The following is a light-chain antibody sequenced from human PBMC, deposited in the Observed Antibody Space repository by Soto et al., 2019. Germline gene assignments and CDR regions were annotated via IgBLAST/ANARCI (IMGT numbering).Light chain of an antibody. CDR1: QTVSTY. V-gene: IGKV1-39*01. CDR2: AAS. CDR3: QQTSSSPWT. Sequence: DLLMTRSPSSLSASIGDGVTISCQTSQTVSTYLNWYQHKPGRGPTLLIYAASSLQSGVPSRFSGSGSGTDFTLTISSLQPEDFATYYCQQTSSSPWTFGQGTKVDIK. J-gene: IGKJ1*01.